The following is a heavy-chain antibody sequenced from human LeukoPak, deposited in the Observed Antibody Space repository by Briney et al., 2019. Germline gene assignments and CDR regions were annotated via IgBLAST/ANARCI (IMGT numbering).Heavy chain of an antibody. Sequence: PGGSLRLSCAASGFTFSSYWMSWVRQAPGKGLEWVSSISSSSSYIYYADSVKGRFTVSRDNAKNSLYLQMNSLRAEDTAVYYCAREKDYYGSGSLGVFDYWGQGTLVTVSS. J-gene: IGHJ4*02. CDR3: AREKDYYGSGSLGVFDY. V-gene: IGHV3-21*01. D-gene: IGHD3-10*01. CDR1: GFTFSSYW. CDR2: ISSSSSYI.